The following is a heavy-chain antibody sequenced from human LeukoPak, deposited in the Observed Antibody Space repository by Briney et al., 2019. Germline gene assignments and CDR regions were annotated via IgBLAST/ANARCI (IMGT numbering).Heavy chain of an antibody. CDR1: GYTFTSYG. D-gene: IGHD3-10*01. CDR2: INPSGGST. CDR3: AREGLLWFGDPSPVDY. J-gene: IGHJ4*02. V-gene: IGHV1-46*01. Sequence: ASVKVSCKASGYTFTSYGISWVRQAPGQGLEWMGIINPSGGSTSYAQKFQGRVTMTRDTSTSTVYMELSSLRSEDTAVYYCAREGLLWFGDPSPVDYWGQGTLVTVSS.